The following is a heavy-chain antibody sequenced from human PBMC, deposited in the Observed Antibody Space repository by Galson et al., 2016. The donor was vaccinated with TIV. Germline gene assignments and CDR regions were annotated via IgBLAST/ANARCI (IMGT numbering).Heavy chain of an antibody. V-gene: IGHV3-23*01. CDR2: IGGTGGST. D-gene: IGHD5-18*01. CDR3: AKDRQWIPSSLDY. Sequence: SLRLSCAASGFTFNNCAMSWVRQAPGEGLEWVSSIGGTGGSTYYADSVKGRFTISRDSYKDTVYLQMNSLRAEDTAIYFCAKDRQWIPSSLDYWGQGILVTVSS. J-gene: IGHJ4*02. CDR1: GFTFNNCA.